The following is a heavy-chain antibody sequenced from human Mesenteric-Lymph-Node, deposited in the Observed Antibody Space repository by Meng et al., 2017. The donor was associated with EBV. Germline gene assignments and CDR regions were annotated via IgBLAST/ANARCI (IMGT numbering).Heavy chain of an antibody. Sequence: VRLQATGPGVVKPSQTLSLTCSVSCGPISSGGYCWSWIRQPPGKGLEWIGYIYYSGDTYYNPSLKSRVTISVDTSKNQFSLKLSSVTAADTAVYYCVGGVAADGSVDYWGQGTLVTVSS. D-gene: IGHD6-13*01. V-gene: IGHV4-30-4*01. CDR3: VGGVAADGSVDY. J-gene: IGHJ4*02. CDR1: CGPISSGGYC. CDR2: IYYSGDT.